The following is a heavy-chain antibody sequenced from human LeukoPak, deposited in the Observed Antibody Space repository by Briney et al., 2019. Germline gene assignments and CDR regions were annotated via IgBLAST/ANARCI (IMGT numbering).Heavy chain of an antibody. Sequence: PGESLKISCWDSGSSFTSYWIGWVRQLPGKGLEWMGIIYPGDSDIRYSPSFQGQVTISADKSISTAYLQWSSLKASDTAMYYCAIVRYYYDSSGYYYWGNHYHYYYMDVWGKGTTVTVSS. D-gene: IGHD3-22*01. CDR3: AIVRYYYDSSGYYYWGNHYHYYYMDV. V-gene: IGHV5-51*01. CDR2: IYPGDSDI. J-gene: IGHJ6*03. CDR1: GSSFTSYW.